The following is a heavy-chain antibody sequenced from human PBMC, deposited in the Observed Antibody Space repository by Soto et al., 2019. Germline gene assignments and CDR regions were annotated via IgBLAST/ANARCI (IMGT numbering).Heavy chain of an antibody. CDR3: VRRYNSAWAYFDY. CDR1: GGSVDNPNW. V-gene: IGHV4-4*02. J-gene: IGHJ4*02. CDR2: ILHSGST. D-gene: IGHD6-19*01. Sequence: QVHLQESGPGLVKPSGTLSLTCAVSGGSVDNPNWWTWVRQSPGKGLEWIGEILHSGSTNYNPSLESRVTMLVDKSKNQFSLELTSVTAADTAVYYCVRRYNSAWAYFDYWGQGTLVTVSS.